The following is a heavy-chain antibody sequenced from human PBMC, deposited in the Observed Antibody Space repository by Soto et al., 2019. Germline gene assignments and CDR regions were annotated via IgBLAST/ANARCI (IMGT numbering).Heavy chain of an antibody. CDR3: ARELNTESSAYYSFAF. CDR1: GDTFTAYG. V-gene: IGHV1-18*01. CDR2: VSTNDDRT. D-gene: IGHD3-22*01. J-gene: IGHJ4*02. Sequence: GSCKTSGDTFTAYGLAWLRQAPGQRPEWMGWVSTNDDRTNYARKFQGRVTMTTDRSTTTTSMELRSLGTDDTAVYYCARELNTESSAYYSFAFWGQGTLFTVSS.